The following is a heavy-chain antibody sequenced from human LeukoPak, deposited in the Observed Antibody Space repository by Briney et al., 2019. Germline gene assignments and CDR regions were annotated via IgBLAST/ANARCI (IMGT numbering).Heavy chain of an antibody. D-gene: IGHD3-22*01. CDR3: ARASPDYYDSSGYYRDY. V-gene: IGHV3-23*01. J-gene: IGHJ4*02. CDR2: TSSSDAGT. Sequence: GGSLRLSCATSGFSFSSYAMSWVRQAPGKGVEWVSATSSSDAGTYHAESVRGRFTISRDNSKNTLYLQMNSLRADDAAVHYCARASPDYYDSSGYYRDYWGQGTLVTVSS. CDR1: GFSFSSYA.